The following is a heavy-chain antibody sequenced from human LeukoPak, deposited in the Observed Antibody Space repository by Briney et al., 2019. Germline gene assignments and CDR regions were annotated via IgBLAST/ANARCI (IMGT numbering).Heavy chain of an antibody. V-gene: IGHV4-34*01. CDR1: GGSFSGYY. J-gene: IGHJ1*01. D-gene: IGHD3-22*01. CDR3: ASAYYYDSSGYLEYFQH. Sequence: PSETLSLTCAVYGGSFSGYYWSWIRQPPGKGLEWIGEINHSGSTNYNPSLKSRVTISVDRSKNQFSLKLSSVTAADTAVYYCASAYYYDSSGYLEYFQHWGQGTLVTVSS. CDR2: INHSGST.